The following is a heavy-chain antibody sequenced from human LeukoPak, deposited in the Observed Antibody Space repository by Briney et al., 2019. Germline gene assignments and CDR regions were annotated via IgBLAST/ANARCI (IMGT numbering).Heavy chain of an antibody. V-gene: IGHV3-23*01. CDR3: AKDRMGVVAATFWFDP. Sequence: GGSLRLSCAASGFTFSSYAMSWVRQAPGKGLEWVSAISGSGGSTYYADSVKGRFTISRDNSKNTLYLQMSSLRAEDTAVYYCAKDRMGVVAATFWFDPWGQGTLVTVSS. CDR1: GFTFSSYA. CDR2: ISGSGGST. D-gene: IGHD2-15*01. J-gene: IGHJ5*02.